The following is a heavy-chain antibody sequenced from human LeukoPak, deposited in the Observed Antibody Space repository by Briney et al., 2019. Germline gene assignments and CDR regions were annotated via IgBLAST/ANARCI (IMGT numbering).Heavy chain of an antibody. Sequence: GRSLRLSCAASGFTFRSYGMHWVRQAPGKGLEWVAAIWYDGSNQYYADSVKGRFTISRDNSKNTLYLQMNSLRAEDTAVYYCARGDIVGATTTPFDYWGQGTLVTVSS. CDR1: GFTFRSYG. J-gene: IGHJ4*02. CDR3: ARGDIVGATTTPFDY. D-gene: IGHD1-26*01. V-gene: IGHV3-33*01. CDR2: IWYDGSNQ.